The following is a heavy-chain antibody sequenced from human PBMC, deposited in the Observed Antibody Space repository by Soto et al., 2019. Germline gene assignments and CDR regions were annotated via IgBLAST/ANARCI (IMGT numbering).Heavy chain of an antibody. V-gene: IGHV1-3*01. CDR2: INAGNGNT. CDR3: ARDGRSSDAFDI. J-gene: IGHJ3*02. CDR1: GYTFTSYA. Sequence: ASVKVSCKASGYTFTSYAMHWVRQAPGQRLEWMGWINAGNGNTKYSQKFQGRVTITRDTSASTAYMELSSLRSEDTAVYYCARDGRSSDAFDIWGQGTMVTVSS.